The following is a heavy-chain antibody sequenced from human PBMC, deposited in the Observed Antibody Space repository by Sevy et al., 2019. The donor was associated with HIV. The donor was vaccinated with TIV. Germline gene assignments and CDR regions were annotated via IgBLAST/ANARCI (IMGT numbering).Heavy chain of an antibody. Sequence: GGSLRISCVASGFTFNRYSMNWVRQTPGKGLEWISYITNNGDTIYYADSVKGRFTISRDNAKNSLYLQMNSLRVEDTAIYYCASPPWNSYVSLYYFDSWGQGTLVTVSS. CDR1: GFTFNRYS. V-gene: IGHV3-48*01. CDR3: ASPPWNSYVSLYYFDS. D-gene: IGHD3-16*01. J-gene: IGHJ4*02. CDR2: ITNNGDTI.